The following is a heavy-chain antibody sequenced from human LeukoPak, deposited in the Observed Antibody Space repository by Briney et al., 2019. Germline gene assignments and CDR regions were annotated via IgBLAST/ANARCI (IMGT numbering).Heavy chain of an antibody. CDR1: GYTFTSYY. J-gene: IGHJ4*02. CDR3: ARVGPGVPSDYYGSGNDY. CDR2: INPNSGGT. D-gene: IGHD3-10*01. Sequence: ASVKVSCKASGYTFTSYYMHWARQAPGQGLEWMGWINPNSGGTNYAQKFQGRVTMTRDTSISTAYMELSRLRSDDTAVYYCARVGPGVPSDYYGSGNDYWGQGTLVTVSS. V-gene: IGHV1-2*02.